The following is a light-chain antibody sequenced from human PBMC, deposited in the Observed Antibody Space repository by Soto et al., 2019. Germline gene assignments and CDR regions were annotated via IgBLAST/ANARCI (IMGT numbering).Light chain of an antibody. CDR2: NVY. CDR3: SAYTVSRTYV. J-gene: IGLJ1*01. CDR1: SSDVGAYNF. V-gene: IGLV2-14*03. Sequence: QSALTQPASVSGSPGQSITISCTGTSSDVGAYNFVSWHQQHPGKAPKLMIYNVYVRPSGISYRFSGSKSGNTASLTISGLQGEDEADHYCSAYTVSRTYVFGTGTKVTVL.